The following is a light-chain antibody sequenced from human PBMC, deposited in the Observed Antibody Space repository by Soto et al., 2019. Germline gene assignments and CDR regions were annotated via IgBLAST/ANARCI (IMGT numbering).Light chain of an antibody. J-gene: IGKJ5*01. CDR3: QQYNNWLAIT. CDR1: QSVSSN. Sequence: EIVMTQSPATLSVSPGERATLSCRASQSVSSNLAWYQQKPGQAPRLLIYGASTRATGIPARFSGSGSGTEFTLTISSLQSEDFAVYYCQQYNNWLAITFGQGTRLEIQ. V-gene: IGKV3-15*01. CDR2: GAS.